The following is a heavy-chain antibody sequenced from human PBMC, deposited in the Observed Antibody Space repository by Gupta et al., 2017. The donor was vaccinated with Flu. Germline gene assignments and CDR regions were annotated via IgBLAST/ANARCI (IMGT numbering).Heavy chain of an antibody. Sequence: QMQLVQSGPEVKKPGTSVKVSCKASGFTFTSSAMQWVRQARGQRLEWIGWIVVGSGNTNYAQKFQERVTITRDMSTSTAYMELSSLRSEDTAVYYCAAGMITFGGPPSDAFDIWGQGTMVTVSS. V-gene: IGHV1-58*02. CDR2: IVVGSGNT. CDR3: AAGMITFGGPPSDAFDI. J-gene: IGHJ3*02. CDR1: GFTFTSSA. D-gene: IGHD3-16*01.